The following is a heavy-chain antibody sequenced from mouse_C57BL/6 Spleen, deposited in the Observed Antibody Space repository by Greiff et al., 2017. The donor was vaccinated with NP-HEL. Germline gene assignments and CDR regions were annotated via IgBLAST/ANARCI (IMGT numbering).Heavy chain of an antibody. J-gene: IGHJ1*03. CDR2: INPSNGGT. Sequence: QVQLKQPGTELVKPGASVKLSCKASGYTFTSYWMHWVKQRPGQGLEWIGNINPSNGGTNYNEKFKSKATLTVDKSSSTAYMQLSSLTSEDSAVYYCARGWDGSSPYWYFDVWGTGTTVTVSS. CDR1: GYTFTSYW. D-gene: IGHD1-1*01. V-gene: IGHV1-53*01. CDR3: ARGWDGSSPYWYFDV.